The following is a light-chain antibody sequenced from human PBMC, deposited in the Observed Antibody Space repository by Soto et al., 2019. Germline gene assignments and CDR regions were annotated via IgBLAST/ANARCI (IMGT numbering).Light chain of an antibody. V-gene: IGLV1-51*01. CDR2: DNN. J-gene: IGLJ1*01. CDR1: SSNIGKNS. CDR3: GTWDTSLSAYV. Sequence: QSVLTQPPSVSAAPVQRVTISCSGSSSNIGKNSVSWYQQLPGTAPKLLIFDNNKRPSGIPDRFSGSKSGTSATLGITGLQTGDEAHYYCGTWDTSLSAYVFGTGTQVTVL.